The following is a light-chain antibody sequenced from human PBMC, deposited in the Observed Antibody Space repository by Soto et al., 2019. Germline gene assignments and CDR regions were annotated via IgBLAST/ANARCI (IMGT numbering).Light chain of an antibody. CDR2: DVS. J-gene: IGLJ1*01. CDR3: CSYTSSITPRV. V-gene: IGLV2-14*03. CDR1: SSDVGGYNY. Sequence: QSVLTQPASVSGSPGQSITISCTGTSSDVGGYNYVSWYQQHPGKAPKLMIYDVSDRPSGVSNRFSASKSGNTASLTISGLQAEDEADYYCCSYTSSITPRVSGPGTKVPVL.